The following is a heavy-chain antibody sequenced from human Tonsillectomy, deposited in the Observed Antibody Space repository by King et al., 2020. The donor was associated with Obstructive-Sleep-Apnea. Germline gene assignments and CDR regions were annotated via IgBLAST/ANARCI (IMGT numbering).Heavy chain of an antibody. CDR3: ARAGGITPTYHFYGVDV. Sequence: VQLVESGGGVVQPGRSLRLSCAASGFTFTDYAMHWVRQAPGKGLEWVAVISFDGTMKYYADSVRGRLTVSRDNSRNTLSLQMNSLNPEDTAVYYCARAGGITPTYHFYGVDVWGQGTTVTVSS. V-gene: IGHV3-30*04. CDR1: GFTFTDYA. CDR2: ISFDGTMK. D-gene: IGHD1/OR15-1a*01. J-gene: IGHJ6*02.